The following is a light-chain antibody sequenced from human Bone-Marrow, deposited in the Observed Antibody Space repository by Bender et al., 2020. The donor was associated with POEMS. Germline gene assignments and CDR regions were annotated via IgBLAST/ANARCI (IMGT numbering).Light chain of an antibody. CDR2: DVS. J-gene: IGLJ1*01. Sequence: QSALTQPASVSGSPGQSITISCTGTSSDVGGYNYVSWYQQHPGKAPKLMIYDVSNRPSGVPDRFAGSKSGNTASLTVSGLQPEDEADYYCTSYAASNTWVFGPGTKVTVL. CDR3: TSYAASNTWV. V-gene: IGLV2-8*01. CDR1: SSDVGGYNY.